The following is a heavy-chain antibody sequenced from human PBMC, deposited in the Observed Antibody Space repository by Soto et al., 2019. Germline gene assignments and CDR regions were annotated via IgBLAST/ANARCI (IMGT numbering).Heavy chain of an antibody. V-gene: IGHV1-46*03. CDR2: INPSGGST. CDR1: GYTFTSYY. J-gene: IGHJ4*02. Sequence: QVQLVQSGAEVKKPGASVKVSYKASGYTFTSYYVHWVRQAPGQGLEWMGIINPSGGSTSYAQKFQGRVTMTRDTSTSTVYMELSSLRSEDTAVYYCARPFPGDEVFDYWGQRTLVTVSS. CDR3: ARPFPGDEVFDY. D-gene: IGHD2-21*02.